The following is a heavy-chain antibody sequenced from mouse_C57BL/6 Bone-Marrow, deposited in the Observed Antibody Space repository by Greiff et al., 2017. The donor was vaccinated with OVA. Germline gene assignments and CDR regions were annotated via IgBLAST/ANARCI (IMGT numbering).Heavy chain of an antibody. J-gene: IGHJ2*01. Sequence: QVQLQQSGPELVKPGASGRLSCRPSGYTFPSSVINWWKQRPGQGLEWIGWIYPRDGSTKYNEKFKGKATLTVDTSSSTAYMELHSLTSEDSAVYFCARSYGSSLDYWGQGTTLTVSS. CDR3: ARSYGSSLDY. D-gene: IGHD1-1*01. CDR2: IYPRDGST. CDR1: GYTFPSSV. V-gene: IGHV1-85*01.